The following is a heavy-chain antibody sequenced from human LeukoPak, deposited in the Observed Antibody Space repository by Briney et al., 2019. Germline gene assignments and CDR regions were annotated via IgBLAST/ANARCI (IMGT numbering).Heavy chain of an antibody. D-gene: IGHD2-15*01. CDR3: ASRYCPHSNYHLVGAY. CDR2: VYNTGNT. Sequence: LETLSLTCTVSDASISSNSYCWGWIRQPPGKGLESLANVYNTGNTYYNPSLQSRVSISVDTSKNQISLKLSSVTAADTAVYFCASRYCPHSNYHLVGAYWGQGTLVTVSS. J-gene: IGHJ4*02. CDR1: DASISSNSYC. V-gene: IGHV4-39*01.